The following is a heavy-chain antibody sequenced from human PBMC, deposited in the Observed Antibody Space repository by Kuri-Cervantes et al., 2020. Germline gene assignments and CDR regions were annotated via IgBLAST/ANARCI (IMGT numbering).Heavy chain of an antibody. CDR3: ARDQYFYYMDV. Sequence: SETLSLTCNVSGGSISSSRHSWGWIRQPPGKGLEWIGSLYHSGSTNYNPSLKSRVTISVDSSKNHFSLKVSSVTAADTAVYFCARDQYFYYMDVRGKGTAVTVSS. V-gene: IGHV4-39*02. CDR2: LYHSGST. CDR1: GGSISSSRHS. J-gene: IGHJ6*03.